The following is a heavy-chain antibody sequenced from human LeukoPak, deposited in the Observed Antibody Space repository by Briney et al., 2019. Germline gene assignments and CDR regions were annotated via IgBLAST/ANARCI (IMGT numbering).Heavy chain of an antibody. CDR3: ARGPFVLIAAAANDAFDV. D-gene: IGHD6-13*01. CDR2: ITSSGSSV. J-gene: IGHJ3*01. Sequence: PGGSLRLSCAASGFTFIRHYMNWVRQAPGQGREWVSYITSSGSSVYYADSVRGRFTISRDSAKNSLYLQMNSLRAEDTAVYYCARGPFVLIAAAANDAFDVWGQGTVVTVSS. V-gene: IGHV3-48*03. CDR1: GFTFIRHY.